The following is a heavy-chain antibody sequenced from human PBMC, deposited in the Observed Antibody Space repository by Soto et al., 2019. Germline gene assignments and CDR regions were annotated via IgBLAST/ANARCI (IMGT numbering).Heavy chain of an antibody. CDR1: GGSISSYY. D-gene: IGHD6-13*01. CDR3: ATRPSAAGMGD. V-gene: IGHV4-59*01. J-gene: IGHJ4*02. CDR2: IYYSGSS. Sequence: SETLSLTCTVSGGSISSYYWSWVRQPPGKGLEWIGYIYYSGSSSYNHYLKSRVTISVDTSKNKFSLKMRSVTAADTAVYYSATRPSAAGMGDWGQGTLVTVSS.